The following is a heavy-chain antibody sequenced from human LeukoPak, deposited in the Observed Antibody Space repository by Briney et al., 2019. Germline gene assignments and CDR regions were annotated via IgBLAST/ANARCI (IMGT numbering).Heavy chain of an antibody. CDR2: IKSKTDGGTT. CDR1: GFTFSNAW. V-gene: IGHV3-15*01. Sequence: PGGSLRLSCAASGFTFSNAWMSWVRQAPGKGLEWVGRIKSKTDGGTTDYAAPVKGRFTISRDDSKNTLYLQMNSLKTEDTAVYYCARVVTMVRGATHEWFDPWGQGTLVTVSS. J-gene: IGHJ5*02. CDR3: ARVVTMVRGATHEWFDP. D-gene: IGHD3-10*01.